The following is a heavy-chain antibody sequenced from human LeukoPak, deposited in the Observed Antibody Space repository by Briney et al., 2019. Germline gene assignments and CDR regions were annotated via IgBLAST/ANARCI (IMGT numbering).Heavy chain of an antibody. Sequence: SETLSLTCAVYGGSFTDNYWSWIRQPPGKGLEWIGEINHSGSTNFNPSLKSRVTILVDASKNQFSLKLSSVTAADTAVYYCARGGFLTDYWGQGTLVTVSS. CDR3: ARGGFLTDY. J-gene: IGHJ4*02. CDR1: GGSFTDNY. CDR2: INHSGST. V-gene: IGHV4-34*01. D-gene: IGHD3-3*01.